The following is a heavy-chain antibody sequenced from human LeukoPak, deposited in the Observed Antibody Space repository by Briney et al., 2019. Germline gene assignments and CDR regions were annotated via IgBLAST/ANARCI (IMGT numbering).Heavy chain of an antibody. D-gene: IGHD4-17*01. CDR2: INPRGGST. V-gene: IGHV1-46*01. Sequence: ASVKVSCKASGYTFTSSFIHWVRQAPGQGLEWMGIINPRGGSTSYAQKFQGRVSVTRDTSTSTVYMQLSSLRSEDTAVYHCARGGVTAVTPPDYWGQGTLVTVSS. J-gene: IGHJ4*02. CDR1: GYTFTSSF. CDR3: ARGGVTAVTPPDY.